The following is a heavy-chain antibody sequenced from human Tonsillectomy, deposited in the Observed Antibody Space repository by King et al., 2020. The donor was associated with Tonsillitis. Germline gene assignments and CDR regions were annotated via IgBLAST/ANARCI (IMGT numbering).Heavy chain of an antibody. V-gene: IGHV4-31*01. CDR2: IYYSGGT. D-gene: IGHD2-2*01. CDR3: ASYHCSGTTCYWGY. J-gene: IGHJ4*02. CDR1: GGSISSGGYY. Sequence: QLQESGPGLVKPSQTLSLTCSVSGGSISSGGYYWSWIRQHPGNGLEWIGYIYYSGGTFYNPSLKSLVTMSVDTSKNQFSLSLTSVTAADTAVYFCASYHCSGTTCYWGYWGQGTLVTVSS.